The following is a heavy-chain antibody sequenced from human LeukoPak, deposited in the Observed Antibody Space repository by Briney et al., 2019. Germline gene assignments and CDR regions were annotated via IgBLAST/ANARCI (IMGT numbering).Heavy chain of an antibody. J-gene: IGHJ4*02. CDR3: ATTGPLADSGGYLIDY. D-gene: IGHD3-22*01. CDR1: EFTFSSYA. Sequence: GGSLRLSCAASEFTFSSYAISWVRQAPGKGLEWVSAISGSGGSTYYADSVKGRFTISRDNSKNTLYLQMNSLRAEDTAVYYCATTGPLADSGGYLIDYWGQGTLVTVSS. CDR2: ISGSGGST. V-gene: IGHV3-23*01.